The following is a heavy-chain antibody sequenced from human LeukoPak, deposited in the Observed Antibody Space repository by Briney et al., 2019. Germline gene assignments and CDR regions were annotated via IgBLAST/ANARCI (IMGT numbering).Heavy chain of an antibody. D-gene: IGHD1-7*01. CDR3: ARNNWNYDWFDP. Sequence: SETLSLTCTVSGGSISSYYWSWIRQPPGKGLEWIGYIYYSGSTNYNPSLKSRVTISVDTSKNQFSLKLSSVTAADTAVYYCARNNWNYDWFDPWGQGTLVTVSS. CDR2: IYYSGST. CDR1: GGSISSYY. J-gene: IGHJ5*02. V-gene: IGHV4-59*01.